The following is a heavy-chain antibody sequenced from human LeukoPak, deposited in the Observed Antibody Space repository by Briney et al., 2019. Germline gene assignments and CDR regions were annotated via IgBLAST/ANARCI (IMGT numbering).Heavy chain of an antibody. V-gene: IGHV4-59*12. CDR2: IYYSGST. CDR3: ARDVGATTSIRFDP. J-gene: IGHJ5*02. Sequence: SETLSLTCTVSGFSISSYYWSWIRQPPGKGREWIGYIYYSGSTHYNPSLNSRVTISVDTSKKQFSLRLSSVPAADTAVYYCARDVGATTSIRFDPWGGGTLVSVSS. CDR1: GFSISSYY. D-gene: IGHD1-26*01.